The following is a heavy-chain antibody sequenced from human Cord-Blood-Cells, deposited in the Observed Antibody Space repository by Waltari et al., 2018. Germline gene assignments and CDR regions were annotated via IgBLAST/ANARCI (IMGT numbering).Heavy chain of an antibody. J-gene: IGHJ4*02. V-gene: IGHV3-33*01. CDR2: IWYDGSNK. CDR1: GFTFSSYG. Sequence: QVQLVESGGGVVQPGRSLRLSCAASGFTFSSYGMHWVRQAPGKGLEWVAVIWYDGSNKYYADSVKGRFTISRDNSKNTLYLQMNSLRAEDTAVYYCARDATTGEGDYWGQGTLVTVSS. CDR3: ARDATTGEGDY. D-gene: IGHD7-27*01.